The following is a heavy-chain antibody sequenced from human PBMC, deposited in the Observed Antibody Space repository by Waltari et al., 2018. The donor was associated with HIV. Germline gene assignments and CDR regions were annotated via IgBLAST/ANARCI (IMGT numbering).Heavy chain of an antibody. D-gene: IGHD2-15*01. J-gene: IGHJ6*02. V-gene: IGHV4-34*01. CDR1: GGSFSTYY. CDR3: ARGVREKYCRGGSCYKWYYYYGMDV. CDR2: INHSGST. Sequence: QVQLQQWGAGLLKPSETLSLTCAVYGGSFSTYYWSWIRQPPGTGLAWIGEINHSGSTNYNPSLKSRVTISVDMSKNQFSLKLSSVTAADTAVYYCARGVREKYCRGGSCYKWYYYYGMDVWGQGTTVTVSS.